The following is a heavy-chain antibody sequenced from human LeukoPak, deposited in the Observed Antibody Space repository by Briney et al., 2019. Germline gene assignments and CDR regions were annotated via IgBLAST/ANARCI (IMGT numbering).Heavy chain of an antibody. J-gene: IGHJ4*02. CDR2: ITGGGGTT. CDR3: ASSEWELTSLDY. CDR1: GFTFSGYA. V-gene: IGHV3-23*01. Sequence: GGSLRLSCAASGFTFSGYAMSWVRQAPGKGLEWVSAITGGGGTTYYADSVKVRFTISRDNSKNTLYLQMNSLRAEDTAVYYCASSEWELTSLDYWGQGTLVTVSS. D-gene: IGHD1-26*01.